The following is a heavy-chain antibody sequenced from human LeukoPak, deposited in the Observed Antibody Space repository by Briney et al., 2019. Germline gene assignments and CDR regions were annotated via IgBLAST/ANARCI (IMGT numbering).Heavy chain of an antibody. V-gene: IGHV4-59*01. CDR1: GGSISSYY. J-gene: IGHJ5*02. D-gene: IGHD5/OR15-5a*01. CDR3: ARFIYAFDP. Sequence: SETLSLTCTVSGGSISSYYWRWIRQPPGRGLECIGYIYHSGSTNYYPSHNSLITISVDTNKKQYPLKLSPVAAADTAEYYCARFIYAFDPWGQGTLVTVSS. CDR2: IYHSGST.